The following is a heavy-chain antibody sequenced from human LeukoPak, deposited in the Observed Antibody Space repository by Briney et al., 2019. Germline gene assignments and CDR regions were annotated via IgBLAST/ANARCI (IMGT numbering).Heavy chain of an antibody. CDR1: GYTFTGYY. J-gene: IGHJ6*03. D-gene: IGHD3-10*01. Sequence: ASVKVSCKASGYTFTGYYMHWVRQAPGQGLEWMGIINPSGGSTSYAQKFQGRVTMTRDTSTSTVYMELSSLRSEDTAVYYCARDNYWFGVTYYMDVWGKGTTVTIS. V-gene: IGHV1-46*01. CDR3: ARDNYWFGVTYYMDV. CDR2: INPSGGST.